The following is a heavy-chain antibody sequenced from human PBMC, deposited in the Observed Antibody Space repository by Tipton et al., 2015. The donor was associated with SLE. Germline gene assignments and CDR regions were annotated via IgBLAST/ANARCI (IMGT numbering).Heavy chain of an antibody. J-gene: IGHJ4*02. Sequence: TLSLTCAVSGLPINTDYYWGWIRQSPGKGLDWIGTIHHSGTTYYNPSLKSRVIISIDTSKNQFSLEVRSVTAADTAVYYCARRPGYSSSFFDYWGQGTLVTVSS. CDR3: ARRPGYSSSFFDY. CDR1: GLPINTDYY. D-gene: IGHD6-13*01. V-gene: IGHV4-38-2*01. CDR2: IHHSGTT.